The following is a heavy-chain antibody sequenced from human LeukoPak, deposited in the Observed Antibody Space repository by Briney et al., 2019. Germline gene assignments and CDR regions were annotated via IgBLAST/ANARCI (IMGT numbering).Heavy chain of an antibody. CDR1: GGSISSGGYC. D-gene: IGHD3-10*01. CDR3: ARDPMYYGSGSTLI. V-gene: IGHV4-31*03. J-gene: IGHJ4*02. Sequence: PSQTLSLTCTVSGGSISSGGYCWSWIRQHPGKGLEWIVCIYYSGSTYYNPSLKSRVTISVDTSKNQFSLKLSSVTAADTAVYYCARDPMYYGSGSTLIWGQGTLVTVSS. CDR2: IYYSGST.